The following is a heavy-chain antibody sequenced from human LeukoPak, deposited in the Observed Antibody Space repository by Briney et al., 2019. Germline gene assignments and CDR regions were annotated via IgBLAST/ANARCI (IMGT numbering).Heavy chain of an antibody. CDR1: GFTFSNYW. CDR3: ARDGCSSTSCYFWYFDL. J-gene: IGHJ2*01. D-gene: IGHD2-2*01. CDR2: IEKDGSEI. V-gene: IGHV3-7*01. Sequence: GGSLRLSCAASGFTFSNYWMNWVRQAPGKGMEWVAIIEKDGSEILYVDSVKGRFTISRDNAKNSLYLQMNSLRAEDTAVYYCARDGCSSTSCYFWYFDLWGRGTLVTVSS.